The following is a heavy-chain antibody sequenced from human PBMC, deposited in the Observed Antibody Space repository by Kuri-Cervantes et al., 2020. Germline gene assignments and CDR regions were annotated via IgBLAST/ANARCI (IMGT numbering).Heavy chain of an antibody. V-gene: IGHV3-11*04. J-gene: IGHJ4*02. Sequence: GGSLRLSCAASGFTFSDYYMNWIRQAPGKGLEWVSYISGSDNTISYADSVKGRFTITRDNAKNSLYLQMNSLRAEDTAVYYCASQPGRLYYFDYWGQGTLVTVSS. CDR3: ASQPGRLYYFDY. CDR2: ISGSDNTI. CDR1: GFTFSDYY.